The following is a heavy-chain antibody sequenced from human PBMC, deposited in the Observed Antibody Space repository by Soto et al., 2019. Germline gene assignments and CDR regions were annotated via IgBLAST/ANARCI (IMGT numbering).Heavy chain of an antibody. V-gene: IGHV3-23*01. CDR1: GFTFTSYA. J-gene: IGHJ4*02. D-gene: IGHD4-17*01. Sequence: PGGSLRLSCAASGFTFTSYAMTWVRQAPGKGLEWVADITGSGGNTYYADSVKGRFTISRDNSKNTLYVQMNSLTAEDTAVYYCAKDVYGDPQELFGYWGQGTLVTVSS. CDR2: ITGSGGNT. CDR3: AKDVYGDPQELFGY.